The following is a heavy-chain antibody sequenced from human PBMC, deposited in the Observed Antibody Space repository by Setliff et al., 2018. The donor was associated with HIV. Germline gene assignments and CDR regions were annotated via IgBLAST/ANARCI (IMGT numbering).Heavy chain of an antibody. CDR3: ARVGERWLQFYYFDN. V-gene: IGHV1-46*01. D-gene: IGHD5-12*01. CDR2: INPSGGST. Sequence: ASVKVSCKASGYTFTSYYMHWVRQAPGQGLEWMGIINPSGGSTIYAQKFQGRVTMTRDTSTSTVYMELSSLRSEDTAVYYCARVGERWLQFYYFDNWGQGTLVTVSS. J-gene: IGHJ4*02. CDR1: GYTFTSYY.